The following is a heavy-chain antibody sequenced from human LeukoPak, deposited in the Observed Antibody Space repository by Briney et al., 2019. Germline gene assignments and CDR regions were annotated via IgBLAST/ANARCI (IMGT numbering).Heavy chain of an antibody. J-gene: IGHJ4*02. CDR3: AKGVQLVFDY. Sequence: GGSLRLSCAASGFTFSSYAMTWVRQAPGKGLEWVSTISGSGDSTYYADSVKGRFTISRDNSKNTLYLQMNSLRAEDTAVYYCAKGVQLVFDYWGQGTLVTVSS. D-gene: IGHD6-13*01. CDR2: ISGSGDST. V-gene: IGHV3-23*01. CDR1: GFTFSSYA.